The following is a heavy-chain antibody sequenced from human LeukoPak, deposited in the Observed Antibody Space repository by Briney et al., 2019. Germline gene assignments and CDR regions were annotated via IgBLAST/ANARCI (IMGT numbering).Heavy chain of an antibody. CDR3: ARDGESEADYDVYYYYMDV. Sequence: PGGSLRLSCAASGFTFSSYGMHWVRQAPGRGLEWVAVISYDGSNKYYADSVKGRFTISRDNSKNTLYLQMNSLRADDTAVYYCARDGESEADYDVYYYYMDVWGKGTTVTVSS. D-gene: IGHD3-3*01. CDR1: GFTFSSYG. CDR2: ISYDGSNK. V-gene: IGHV3-30*03. J-gene: IGHJ6*03.